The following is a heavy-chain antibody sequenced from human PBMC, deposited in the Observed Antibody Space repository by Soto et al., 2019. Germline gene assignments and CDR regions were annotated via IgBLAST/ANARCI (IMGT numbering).Heavy chain of an antibody. Sequence: QVQLVQSGAEVKKPGASVKFSCKASGYTFTSYYMHWVRQAPGQGLEWMGIINPSGGSTSYAQKFQGRVTMTRDTSTSTVYMELSSLRSEDTAVYYCARDRGVGATSRYYYYGMDVWGQGTTVTVSS. V-gene: IGHV1-46*01. D-gene: IGHD1-26*01. J-gene: IGHJ6*02. CDR1: GYTFTSYY. CDR3: ARDRGVGATSRYYYYGMDV. CDR2: INPSGGST.